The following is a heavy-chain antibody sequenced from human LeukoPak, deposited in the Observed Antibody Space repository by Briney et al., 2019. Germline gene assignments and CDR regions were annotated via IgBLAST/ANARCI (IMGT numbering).Heavy chain of an antibody. CDR1: GFTFSNAW. D-gene: IGHD3-22*01. Sequence: GGSLRLSCATSGFTFSNAWMSWVRQAPGKGLEWVGRIKSKTDGGTTDYAAPVKGRFTISRDDSKNTLYLQMNSLKTEDTAVYYCTTRGYYPWYYYYMDVWGKGTTVSVSS. CDR3: TTRGYYPWYYYYMDV. J-gene: IGHJ6*03. CDR2: IKSKTDGGTT. V-gene: IGHV3-15*01.